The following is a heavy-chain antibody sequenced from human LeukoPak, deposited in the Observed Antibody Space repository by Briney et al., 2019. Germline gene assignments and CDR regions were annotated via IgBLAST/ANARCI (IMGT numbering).Heavy chain of an antibody. CDR3: ASSYSYGLYYFDY. CDR2: ISSSGSTI. D-gene: IGHD5-18*01. V-gene: IGHV3-11*04. J-gene: IGHJ4*02. Sequence: GGSLRLSCAASGFTFSDYYMSWIRQAPGKGLEWVSYISSSGSTIYYADSVKGRFTISRDNAKNSLYLQMNSLRAEDPAVYYCASSYSYGLYYFDYWGQGTLVTVSS. CDR1: GFTFSDYY.